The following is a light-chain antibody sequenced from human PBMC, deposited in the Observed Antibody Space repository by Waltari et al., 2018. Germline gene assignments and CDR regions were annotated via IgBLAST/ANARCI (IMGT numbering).Light chain of an antibody. CDR2: GVN. Sequence: QSALTQPSSASGSPGQSVTLSCTGSSSDVGAYNFVSWYQQHPGKAPKLIIYGVNKRPSGVPDRFSGSNSGNTASLTVSGLQAEDEADYYCNSFARSTGSDSWVFGGGTKLTVL. V-gene: IGLV2-8*01. CDR3: NSFARSTGSDSWV. J-gene: IGLJ3*02. CDR1: SSDVGAYNF.